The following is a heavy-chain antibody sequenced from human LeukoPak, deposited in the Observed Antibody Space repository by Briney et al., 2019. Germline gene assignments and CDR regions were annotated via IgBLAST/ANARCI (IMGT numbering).Heavy chain of an antibody. J-gene: IGHJ4*02. CDR1: GFTFSNYG. Sequence: GGSLRLSCAASGFTFSNYGMTWVYQSPGQGLEWVSTISGSGAATYSADSVKGWFTISRDNSKSTMYLQMNSLRAEDAAVYYCAKRGDHDSSGFLRYFDHWGQGTLVTVSS. V-gene: IGHV3-23*01. CDR2: ISGSGAAT. CDR3: AKRGDHDSSGFLRYFDH. D-gene: IGHD3-22*01.